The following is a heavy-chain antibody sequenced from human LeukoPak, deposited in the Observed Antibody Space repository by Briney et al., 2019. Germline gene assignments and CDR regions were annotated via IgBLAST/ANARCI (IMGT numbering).Heavy chain of an antibody. CDR3: ARHSYDSSGYLRIDY. D-gene: IGHD3-22*01. J-gene: IGHJ4*02. CDR2: IYPGDSDT. V-gene: IGHV5-51*01. CDR1: GYSFTSYW. Sequence: GESLKISCKGSGYSFTSYWIGWVRQMPGKGLEWMGIIYPGDSDTRYSPSFQGQVTISADKSISTAYLQWSSLKASDTAMYYCARHSYDSSGYLRIDYWGQGTPVTVSS.